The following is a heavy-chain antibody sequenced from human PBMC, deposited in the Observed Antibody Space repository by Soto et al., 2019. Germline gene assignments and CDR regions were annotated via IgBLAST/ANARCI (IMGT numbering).Heavy chain of an antibody. Sequence: QVQLVESGGGVVQPGRSLRLSCAASGFTFSSYGMHWVRQAPGKGLEWVAVIWYDGSNKYYADSVKGRFTISRDNSKNALYLLMNSLRAEDTAVYYCAGYGSGSYYNVKAYYYYMDVWGKGTTVTVSS. CDR1: GFTFSSYG. J-gene: IGHJ6*03. CDR2: IWYDGSNK. CDR3: AGYGSGSYYNVKAYYYYMDV. D-gene: IGHD3-10*01. V-gene: IGHV3-33*01.